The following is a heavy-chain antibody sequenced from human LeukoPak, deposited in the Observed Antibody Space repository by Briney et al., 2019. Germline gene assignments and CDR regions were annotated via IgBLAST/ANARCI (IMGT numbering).Heavy chain of an antibody. J-gene: IGHJ6*03. D-gene: IGHD3-3*01. V-gene: IGHV3-30*18. CDR3: AKGFWRGVYYYYYMDV. CDR2: ISYDGSNK. Sequence: GGSLRLSCAASGFTFSSHGMHWVRQAPGKGLEWVAVISYDGSNKYYADSVKGRFTISRDNSKNTLYLQMNSLRAADTAVYYCAKGFWRGVYYYYYMDVWGKGTTVPVSS. CDR1: GFTFSSHG.